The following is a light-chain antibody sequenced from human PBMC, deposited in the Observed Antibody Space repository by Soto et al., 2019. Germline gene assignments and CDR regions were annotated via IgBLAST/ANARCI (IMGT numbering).Light chain of an antibody. Sequence: EIVMTQSPATLSVSPGERATLSCRASQSVSSNLAWYQQKPGQAPRLLIYRESTRATGIPARFSGSGSGTEFTLTISSRQSEDFAVYYCQQYNNWPPTFGQGTRLEIK. J-gene: IGKJ5*01. V-gene: IGKV3-15*01. CDR3: QQYNNWPPT. CDR2: RES. CDR1: QSVSSN.